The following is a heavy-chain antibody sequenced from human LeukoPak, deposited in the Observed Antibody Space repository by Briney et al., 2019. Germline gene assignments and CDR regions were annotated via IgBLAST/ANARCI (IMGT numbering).Heavy chain of an antibody. J-gene: IGHJ4*02. CDR3: TTVAMATTSGFDY. D-gene: IGHD5-24*01. V-gene: IGHV3-73*01. CDR1: GFTFSDSG. CDR2: VRSKATSHAT. Sequence: GGSLRLSCAASGFTFSDSGMHWVRQASGKGLEWVGHVRSKATSHATAYAASVRGRFTISRDDSKNTAFLQMKSLKTDDTAVYYCTTVAMATTSGFDYWGQGTQVTVSS.